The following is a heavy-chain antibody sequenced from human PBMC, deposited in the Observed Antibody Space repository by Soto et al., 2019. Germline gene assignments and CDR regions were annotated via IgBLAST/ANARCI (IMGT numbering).Heavy chain of an antibody. CDR3: ASTKTSGFDY. Sequence: QVQLVQSGAEVKKPGSSVKFSCPASGGTFSSYAISWVRHAPGQGLEWMGGIIPIFGTANYAQKFQGRVTLTAAESTSTAYIELSSLRSEDTAVYYCASTKTSGFDYWGQGTLVTVSS. J-gene: IGHJ4*02. V-gene: IGHV1-69*12. D-gene: IGHD2-2*01. CDR2: IIPIFGTA. CDR1: GGTFSSYA.